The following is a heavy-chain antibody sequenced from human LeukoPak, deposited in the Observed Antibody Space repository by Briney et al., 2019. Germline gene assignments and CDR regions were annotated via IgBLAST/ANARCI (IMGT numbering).Heavy chain of an antibody. CDR2: ILYDGSNK. CDR3: AKDRMKYSSGCCDY. V-gene: IGHV3-30*02. CDR1: GFTFSGYG. J-gene: IGHJ4*02. Sequence: PGGSLRLSCAASGFTFSGYGMHWVRQAPGKGLEWVAFILYDGSNKYYADSVKGRFTISRDNSKNTLYLQMNSLRAEDTAVYYCAKDRMKYSSGCCDYWGQGTLVTVSS. D-gene: IGHD6-19*01.